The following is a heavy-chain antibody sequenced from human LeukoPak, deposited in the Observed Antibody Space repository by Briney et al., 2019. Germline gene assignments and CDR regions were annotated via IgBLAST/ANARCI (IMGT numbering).Heavy chain of an antibody. V-gene: IGHV1-69*04. CDR3: ASYGSGTEAIY. CDR2: IIPILGIA. J-gene: IGHJ4*02. Sequence: SVKVSCKASGGTFSSYAISWVRQAPGQGLEWMGRIIPILGIANYAQKFRGRVTITADKSTSTAYMELSSLRSEDTAVYYCASYGSGTEAIYWGQGTLVTVSS. CDR1: GGTFSSYA. D-gene: IGHD3-10*01.